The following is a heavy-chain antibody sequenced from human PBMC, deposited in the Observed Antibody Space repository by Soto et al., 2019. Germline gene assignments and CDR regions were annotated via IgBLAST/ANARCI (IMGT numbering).Heavy chain of an antibody. CDR2: FRTSGDGGTT. D-gene: IGHD3-10*01. CDR1: GFTFSSYS. V-gene: IGHV3-23*01. J-gene: IGHJ4*02. CDR3: AKKVNSGPGSQYFDY. Sequence: GGSLRLSCAASGFTFSSYSMSWVRQAPGKGLEWVSGFRTSGDGGTTYYADSVKGRFTISRDNSKNMLFLQMNSLRAEDTAIYYCAKKVNSGPGSQYFDYWGQRTLVTVSS.